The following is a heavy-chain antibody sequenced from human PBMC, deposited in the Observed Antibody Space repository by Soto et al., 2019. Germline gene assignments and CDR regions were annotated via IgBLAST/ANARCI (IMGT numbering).Heavy chain of an antibody. D-gene: IGHD1-1*01. V-gene: IGHV3-74*01. CDR1: GFTFSASW. CDR2: ISPDGSST. Sequence: PGGSLRLSCAASGFTFSASWMHWVRQTPGRGPVWVSHISPDGSSTRDADSVQGRFINSRDNARSTLYLQMHSLRAEDTAVYYCARDNNWSYDYWGQGILVTVSS. CDR3: ARDNNWSYDY. J-gene: IGHJ4*02.